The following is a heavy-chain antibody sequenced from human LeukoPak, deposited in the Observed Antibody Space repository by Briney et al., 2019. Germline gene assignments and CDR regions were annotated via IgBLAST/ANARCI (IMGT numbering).Heavy chain of an antibody. V-gene: IGHV3-23*01. CDR1: GFTVSNNY. CDR2: ISDTGATT. Sequence: PGGSLRLSCAASGFTVSNNYMNWVRQAPGKGLEWVSAISDTGATTYDADSVKGRFTISRDNSRSTLYLQMNSLRAEDTALYYCAKDTSIGRYCTNGVCSPFDYWGQGTLVTVSS. CDR3: AKDTSIGRYCTNGVCSPFDY. D-gene: IGHD2-8*01. J-gene: IGHJ4*02.